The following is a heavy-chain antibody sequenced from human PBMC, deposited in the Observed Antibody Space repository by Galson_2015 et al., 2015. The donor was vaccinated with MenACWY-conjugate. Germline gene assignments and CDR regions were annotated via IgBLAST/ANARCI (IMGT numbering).Heavy chain of an antibody. CDR2: INPNYGST. V-gene: IGHV1-46*03. D-gene: IGHD6-13*01. CDR1: GYTFTNNY. J-gene: IGHJ4*02. CDR3: AKDEASRWYDY. Sequence: SVKVSCKASGYTFTNNYIHWVRQAPGQGLEWMGMINPNYGSTSYAQKFQDRVTSSRDTSTTTAYMELTSLTSADTAVYYCAKDEASRWYDYWGQGTLVTVSS.